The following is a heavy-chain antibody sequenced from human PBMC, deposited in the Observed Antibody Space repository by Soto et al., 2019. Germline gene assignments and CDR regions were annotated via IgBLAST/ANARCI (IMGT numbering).Heavy chain of an antibody. CDR2: IYYSGST. J-gene: IGHJ6*02. V-gene: IGHV4-31*03. CDR1: GGSISSGGYY. Sequence: QVQLQESGPGLVKPSQTLSLTCTVSGGSISSGGYYWSWIRQHPGKGLEWIGYIYYSGSTYYNPYLKSRVTISVDTSKNQYSLKLSSVTAADTAVYYCARDWLQSGYPYYYYGMDVWGQGNPVTVSS. D-gene: IGHD5-18*01. CDR3: ARDWLQSGYPYYYYGMDV.